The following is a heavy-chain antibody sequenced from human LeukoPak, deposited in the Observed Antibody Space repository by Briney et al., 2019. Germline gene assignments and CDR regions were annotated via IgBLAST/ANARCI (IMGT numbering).Heavy chain of an antibody. CDR1: GFTFSSYA. CDR2: ISGSGGST. V-gene: IGHV3-23*01. Sequence: PGGSLRLSCAASGFTFSSYAMSWVRQAPGKGLEWVSAISGSGGSTYYADSVKGRFTISRDNSKNTLYLQMNSLRAEDTAVYYCAGDSSGYYDNLPSFDYWGQGTLVTVSS. D-gene: IGHD3-22*01. CDR3: AGDSSGYYDNLPSFDY. J-gene: IGHJ4*02.